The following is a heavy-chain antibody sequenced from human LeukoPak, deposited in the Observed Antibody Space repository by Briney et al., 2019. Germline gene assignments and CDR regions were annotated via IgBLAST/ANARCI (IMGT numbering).Heavy chain of an antibody. CDR2: IRWDDER. J-gene: IGHJ4*02. D-gene: IGHD1-1*01. Sequence: GGSLRLYCSAPGFTLSSFWNGWVRHAPGQRLQWVASIRWDDERHHVDSVTGRFSVSRDNAKNSLYLQMNSLRAEDTAVYFCSRITTNGYFEYWGQGALVTVSS. V-gene: IGHV3-7*01. CDR3: SRITTNGYFEY. CDR1: GFTLSSFW.